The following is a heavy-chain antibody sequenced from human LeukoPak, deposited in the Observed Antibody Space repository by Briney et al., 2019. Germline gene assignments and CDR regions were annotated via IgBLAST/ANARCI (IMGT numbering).Heavy chain of an antibody. CDR3: ARLDSYGFDY. V-gene: IGHV3-21*01. Sequence: PGGSLRLSCAASGFTFSSYSMNWVRQAPGKGLEWVSSISSSSSYIYYADSLKGRFTISRDNAKNSLYLQVNSLRAEDTAVYYCARLDSYGFDYWGQGTLVTVSS. J-gene: IGHJ4*02. CDR1: GFTFSSYS. D-gene: IGHD5-18*01. CDR2: ISSSSSYI.